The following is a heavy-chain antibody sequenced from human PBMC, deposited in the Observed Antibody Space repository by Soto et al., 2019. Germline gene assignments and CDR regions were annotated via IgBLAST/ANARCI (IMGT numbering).Heavy chain of an antibody. V-gene: IGHV4-4*02. CDR3: ARGRTYWFGETINWFDP. CDR2: IYHSGST. CDR1: GGSISSSNW. J-gene: IGHJ5*02. D-gene: IGHD3-10*01. Sequence: SETLSLTCAVSGGSISSSNWWSWVRQPPGKGLEWIGEIYHSGSTNYNPSLKSRVTISVDKSKNQFSLKLSSVTAADTAVYYCARGRTYWFGETINWFDPWGQGTLVTVSS.